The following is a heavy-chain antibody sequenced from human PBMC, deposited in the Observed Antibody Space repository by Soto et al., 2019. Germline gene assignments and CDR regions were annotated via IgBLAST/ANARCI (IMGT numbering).Heavy chain of an antibody. CDR3: ARWGTTGGLDV. CDR2: TSYDGSNN. D-gene: IGHD3-16*01. J-gene: IGHJ4*02. CDR1: GFTFRSYV. Sequence: QVQLVESGGGVVQPGTSLRLSCVGSGFTFRSYVIHWVHQAPGKGLEWVALTSYDGSNNFYGDSVKGRFTISRHNSRNTVELQMDSLRFEDTALYYCARWGTTGGLDVWGQGTLVYVSS. V-gene: IGHV3-33*05.